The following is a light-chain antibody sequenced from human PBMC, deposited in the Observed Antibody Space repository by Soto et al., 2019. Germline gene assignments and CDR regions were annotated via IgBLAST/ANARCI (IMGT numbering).Light chain of an antibody. CDR2: ELS. V-gene: IGLV2-14*01. CDR3: SSYTGSSTYV. CDR1: SSAVAYYNY. J-gene: IGLJ1*01. Sequence: QSVLTQPASVPGSPGQSITISCTGTSSAVAYYNYVSWYQQHPGKAPKLMIYELSNRPSGVSNRFSGSKSGNTASLTISGLQAEDEADYYCSSYTGSSTYVFGTGTKVTVL.